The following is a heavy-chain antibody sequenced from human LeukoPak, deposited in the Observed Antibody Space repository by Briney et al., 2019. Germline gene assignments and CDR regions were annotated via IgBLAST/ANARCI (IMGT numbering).Heavy chain of an antibody. J-gene: IGHJ3*02. CDR1: GGSISSGSYY. Sequence: SQTLSLTCTVSGGSISSGSYYWSWIRQPPGKGLEWIGYIYYSGSTNYNPSLKSRVTISVDTSKNQFSLKLSSVTAADTAVYYCARGAIVATALYDAFDIWGQGTMVTVSS. D-gene: IGHD5-12*01. CDR3: ARGAIVATALYDAFDI. CDR2: IYYSGST. V-gene: IGHV4-61*01.